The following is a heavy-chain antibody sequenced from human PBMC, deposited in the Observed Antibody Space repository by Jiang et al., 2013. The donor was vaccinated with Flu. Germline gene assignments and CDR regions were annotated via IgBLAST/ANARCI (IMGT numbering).Heavy chain of an antibody. CDR3: ARAAPQLLYDY. CDR1: GGSISSTTYY. D-gene: IGHD2-2*01. J-gene: IGHJ4*02. CDR2: INYSGTT. V-gene: IGHV4-39*07. Sequence: GPGLVKPSETLSLTCTVSGGSISSTTYYWGWIRQPPGRDLEWIGSINYSGTTYYNPSLKSRVTTSVDTSKNQFSLKLSSVTAADTAVYYCARAAPQLLYDYWGQGTLVTVSS.